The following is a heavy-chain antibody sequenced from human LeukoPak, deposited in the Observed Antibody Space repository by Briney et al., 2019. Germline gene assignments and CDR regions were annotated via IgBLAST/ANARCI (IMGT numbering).Heavy chain of an antibody. CDR2: TYYRSKWYN. CDR3: ARHSIQHGSTIFDY. J-gene: IGHJ4*02. D-gene: IGHD5-18*01. V-gene: IGHV6-1*01. CDR1: GDSVSSNSAA. Sequence: SQTLSLTCAISGDSVSSNSAAWNWIRQSPSRGLEWLGRTYYRSKWYNDYAVSVKSRISINPDTSKNQFSLQLSSVTPEDAAVYYCARHSIQHGSTIFDYWGQGTLVTVSS.